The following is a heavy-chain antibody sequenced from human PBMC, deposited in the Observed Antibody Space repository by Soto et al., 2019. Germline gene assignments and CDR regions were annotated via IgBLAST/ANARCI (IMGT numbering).Heavy chain of an antibody. Sequence: QVQLQQWGAGLLRPSETLSLACTLYGGSLSDHSWRWIRQSPGGELEWIGEIDHRGNTNYSPSFNRRVNISVVSSTNELSLSLRSVTATDTALYFCARQRLSMIRGGFAPWGQG. CDR2: IDHRGNT. D-gene: IGHD3-10*01. V-gene: IGHV4-34*02. CDR1: GGSLSDHS. J-gene: IGHJ5*02. CDR3: ARQRLSMIRGGFAP.